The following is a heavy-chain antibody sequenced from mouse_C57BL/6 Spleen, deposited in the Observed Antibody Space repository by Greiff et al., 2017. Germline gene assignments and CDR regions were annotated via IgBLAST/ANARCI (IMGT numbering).Heavy chain of an antibody. CDR1: GYTFTSYW. Sequence: QVQLKQPGAELVKPGASVKLSCKASGYTFTSYWMHWVKQRPGRGLEWIGRIDPNSGGTKYNEKFKSKATLTVDKPSSTAYMQRSSLTSEDSAVYYCARSRDYDAYAMDYWGQGTSVTVSS. CDR2: IDPNSGGT. D-gene: IGHD2-4*01. V-gene: IGHV1-72*01. CDR3: ARSRDYDAYAMDY. J-gene: IGHJ4*01.